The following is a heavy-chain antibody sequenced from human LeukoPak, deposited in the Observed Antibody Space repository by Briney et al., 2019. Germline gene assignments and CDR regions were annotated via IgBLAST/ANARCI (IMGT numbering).Heavy chain of an antibody. CDR3: ATADSGSYYSGFDY. Sequence: PGGSLRLSCAASGFTVSSNYMSWVRQAPGKGLECVSVVYSGGSTHYADSVKGRFTISRDNSKNTLYLHMNSLRAEDTAVYYCATADSGSYYSGFDYWGQGTLVTVSS. CDR2: VYSGGST. V-gene: IGHV3-66*01. CDR1: GFTVSSNY. D-gene: IGHD1-26*01. J-gene: IGHJ4*02.